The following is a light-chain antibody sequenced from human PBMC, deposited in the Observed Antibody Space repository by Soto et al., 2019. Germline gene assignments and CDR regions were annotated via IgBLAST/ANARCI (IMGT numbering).Light chain of an antibody. Sequence: EIVLTQSPGTLSLSPGERATLSCRASQSVSSSYLAWYQQKPGQAPRLLIYGASSRATGIPDRFSGSGSGTDFTLTISSLEPEDFAVYYCQQYGSSPPFTFGQGTRLEMK. CDR3: QQYGSSPPFT. J-gene: IGKJ5*01. V-gene: IGKV3-20*01. CDR1: QSVSSSY. CDR2: GAS.